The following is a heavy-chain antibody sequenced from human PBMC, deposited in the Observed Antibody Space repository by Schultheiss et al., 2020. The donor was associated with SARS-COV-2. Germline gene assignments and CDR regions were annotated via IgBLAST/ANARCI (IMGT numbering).Heavy chain of an antibody. J-gene: IGHJ4*02. CDR2: INHSGST. D-gene: IGHD6-13*01. CDR3: ARGRYSSSQFDY. CDR1: GGSFSGYY. V-gene: IGHV4-34*01. Sequence: SETLSLTCAVYGGSFSGYYWSWIRQPPGKGLEWIGEINHSGSTNYNPSHKSRVTISVDTSKNQFSLKLSSVTAADTAVYYCARGRYSSSQFDYWGQGTLVTVSS.